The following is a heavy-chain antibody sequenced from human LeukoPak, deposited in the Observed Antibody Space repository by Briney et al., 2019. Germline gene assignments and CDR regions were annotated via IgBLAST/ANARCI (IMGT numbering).Heavy chain of an antibody. CDR1: GFTFSSYS. V-gene: IGHV3-48*01. CDR3: ARGLYDILTGYYTGFDY. Sequence: GGSLRLSCAASGFTFSSYSMNWVRQAPGKGLEWVSYISSSSSTIYYADSVKGRFTISRENAKNSLYLQMNSLRAGDTAVYYCARGLYDILTGYYTGFDYWGQGTLVTVSS. CDR2: ISSSSSTI. J-gene: IGHJ4*02. D-gene: IGHD3-9*01.